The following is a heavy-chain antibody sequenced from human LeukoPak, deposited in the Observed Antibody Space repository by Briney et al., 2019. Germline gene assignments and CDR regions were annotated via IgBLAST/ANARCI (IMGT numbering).Heavy chain of an antibody. J-gene: IGHJ4*02. CDR3: ARGLGGDDYGDSILFL. D-gene: IGHD4-17*01. V-gene: IGHV1-69*06. CDR1: GGTFSSYS. Sequence: SVKVSCKASGGTFSSYSISWVRQAPGQGLECMGGIIPIFGTANYAQKFQGRVTITADKSTSTAYMELSSLRSEDTAVYYCARGLGGDDYGDSILFLWGQGTLVTVSS. CDR2: IIPIFGTA.